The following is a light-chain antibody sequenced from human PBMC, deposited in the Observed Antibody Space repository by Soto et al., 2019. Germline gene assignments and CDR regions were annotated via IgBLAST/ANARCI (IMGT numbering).Light chain of an antibody. CDR3: QQFGSSPGFT. CDR2: AAS. Sequence: EIVLTQSPGTLSLSPVERATLSCRASQSINNRYLAWYQQKPGQAPSLLIYAASSRATGIPDRFSGSGSGTDFTLTISRLEPEDFAVYYCQQFGSSPGFTFGPGTKVDIK. CDR1: QSINNRY. V-gene: IGKV3-20*01. J-gene: IGKJ3*01.